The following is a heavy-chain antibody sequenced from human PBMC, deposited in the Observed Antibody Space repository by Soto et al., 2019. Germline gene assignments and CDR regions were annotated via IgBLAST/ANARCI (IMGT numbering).Heavy chain of an antibody. D-gene: IGHD2-2*01. CDR2: INPSGGGT. V-gene: IGHV1-46*01. CDR3: ARDYCISTSCEGGV. J-gene: IGHJ6*02. Sequence: QVQLVQSGAEVKKPGASVKVSCKASGYTFTSYYMHWVRQAPGQGLEWMGMINPSGGGTTYAQKFQGGVTMTRDTSTSTVYMELSSLRSENTAVYCARDYCISTSCEGGVWGQGTTVTVSS. CDR1: GYTFTSYY.